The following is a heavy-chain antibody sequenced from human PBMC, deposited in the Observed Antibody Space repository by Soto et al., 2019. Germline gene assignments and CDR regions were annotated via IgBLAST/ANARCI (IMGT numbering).Heavy chain of an antibody. CDR3: AKDPRNAFDI. CDR1: GGTFSSFA. Sequence: SHCCTASGGTFSSFAVSWVRQAPGKGLEWVSAISGSGGSTYYADSVKGRFTISRDNSKNTLYLQMNSLRAEDTAVYYCAKDPRNAFDIWGQGTMVTLAS. V-gene: IGHV3-23*01. J-gene: IGHJ3*02. CDR2: ISGSGGST.